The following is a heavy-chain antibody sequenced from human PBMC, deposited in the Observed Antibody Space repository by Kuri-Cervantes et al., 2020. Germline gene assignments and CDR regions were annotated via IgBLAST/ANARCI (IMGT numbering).Heavy chain of an antibody. J-gene: IGHJ6*02. V-gene: IGHV1-2*02. CDR3: ARGPEGVWWLISTSHEYGMDV. D-gene: IGHD5-12*01. CDR1: GYTFTGYY. Sequence: ASVKVSCKASGYTFTGYYMHWVRQAPGQGLEWMGWINPNSGGTNYAQKFQGRVTMTRDTSTSTAYMELRSLRSDDTAVYYCARGPEGVWWLISTSHEYGMDVWGQGTTVTVSS. CDR2: INPNSGGT.